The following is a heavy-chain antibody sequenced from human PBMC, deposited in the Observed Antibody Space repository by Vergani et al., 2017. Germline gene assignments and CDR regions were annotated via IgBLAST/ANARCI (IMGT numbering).Heavy chain of an antibody. CDR2: INHSGST. CDR1: GGSFSVSY. J-gene: IGHJ4*02. D-gene: IGHD5-12*01. Sequence: QVQLQQWGAGLLKPSETLSLTCAVYGGSFSVSYWSWIRQPPGKGLECIWEINHSGSTNYNPSLKSRVTISVDTSKNQFSLKLGSVTAADTAVYYCARGLYKYSGYRTVDYWGQGTLVTVSS. CDR3: ARGLYKYSGYRTVDY. V-gene: IGHV4-34*01.